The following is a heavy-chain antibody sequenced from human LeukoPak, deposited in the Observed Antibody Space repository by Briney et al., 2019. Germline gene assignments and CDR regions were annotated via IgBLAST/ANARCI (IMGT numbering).Heavy chain of an antibody. CDR1: GGSISSSSYY. CDR2: IYYSGST. Sequence: SETLSLTCTVSGGSISSSSYYWGWIRQPPGKGLEWIGSIYYSGSTYYNPSLKSRVTISVDTSKNQFSLKLSSVTAADTAVYYCARHVLWFGEFDDAFDIWGQGTMVTVSS. CDR3: ARHVLWFGEFDDAFDI. D-gene: IGHD3-10*01. J-gene: IGHJ3*02. V-gene: IGHV4-39*01.